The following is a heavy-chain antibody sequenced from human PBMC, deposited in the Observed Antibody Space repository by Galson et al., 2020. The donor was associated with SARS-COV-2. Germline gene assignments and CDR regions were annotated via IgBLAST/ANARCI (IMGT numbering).Heavy chain of an antibody. J-gene: IGHJ4*02. CDR2: ISYDGSNK. V-gene: IGHV3-30*03. Sequence: GESLKISCAASGFTFSSYGMHWVRQAPGKGLEWVAVISYDGSNKYYADSVKGRFTISRDNSKNTLYLQMNSLRAEDTAVYYCATEVGATSVDYWGQGTLVTVSS. D-gene: IGHD1-26*01. CDR1: GFTFSSYG. CDR3: ATEVGATSVDY.